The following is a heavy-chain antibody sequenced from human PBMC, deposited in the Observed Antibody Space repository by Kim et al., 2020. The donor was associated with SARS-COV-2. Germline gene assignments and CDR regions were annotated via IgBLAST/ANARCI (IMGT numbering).Heavy chain of an antibody. Sequence: ASVKVYCKASGYTFTSYDINWVRQSTGKGLEWMVWMNPNSGNTGYAKQFQGRVTMTRNTSISTAYMELSGLRSEDTAVYYCARATTMVRGVNWFDPWGQGTLVTVSS. D-gene: IGHD3-10*01. CDR3: ARATTMVRGVNWFDP. CDR1: GYTFTSYD. V-gene: IGHV1-8*01. J-gene: IGHJ5*02. CDR2: MNPNSGNT.